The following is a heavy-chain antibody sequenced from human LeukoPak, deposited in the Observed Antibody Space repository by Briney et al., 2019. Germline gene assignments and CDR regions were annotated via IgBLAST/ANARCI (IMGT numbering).Heavy chain of an antibody. D-gene: IGHD1-1*01. J-gene: IGHJ2*01. CDR2: ISSSSDTV. V-gene: IGHV3-48*02. Sequence: PGESLRLSCAASEFTFRSYNMNWVRQAPGKGLEWVSYISSSSDTVFYPDSVKGRFTISRDNAKNSLYLQMYSLRDDDTAVYYCARDDTGNSGHFDLWGRGTLVTVSS. CDR1: EFTFRSYN. CDR3: ARDDTGNSGHFDL.